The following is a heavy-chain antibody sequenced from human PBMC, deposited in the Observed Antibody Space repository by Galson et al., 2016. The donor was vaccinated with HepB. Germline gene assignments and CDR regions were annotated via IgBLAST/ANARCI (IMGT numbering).Heavy chain of an antibody. CDR2: ISYSGASA. D-gene: IGHD2-15*01. Sequence: SLRLSCAASGFTFSNYAMSWVRQAPGKGLEWVAAISYSGASAYYADSAKGRFTISRDNSKNTVFLQMNSLGAKDTALYYCAKVLRQSGPDDHFDSRGQGTLVTVSS. J-gene: IGHJ4*02. CDR1: GFTFSNYA. V-gene: IGHV3-23*01. CDR3: AKVLRQSGPDDHFDS.